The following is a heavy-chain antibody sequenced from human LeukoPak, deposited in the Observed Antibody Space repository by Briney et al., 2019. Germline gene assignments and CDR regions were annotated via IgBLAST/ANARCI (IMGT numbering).Heavy chain of an antibody. CDR3: ARHNPPPTGFCSGTSCFMSGSQYFYMDV. V-gene: IGHV4-4*09. D-gene: IGHD2-2*01. CDR2: IYSTGTT. Sequence: SETLSLTCTVSGRSISGYFGSWIRQPPGKGPEWLGYIYSTGTTNYRTSLSSRVTIPVDTSKNPLSLNLRFVTATDTAVYHCARHNPPPTGFCSGTSCFMSGSQYFYMDVWGKGTSVTVS. CDR1: GRSISGYF. J-gene: IGHJ6*03.